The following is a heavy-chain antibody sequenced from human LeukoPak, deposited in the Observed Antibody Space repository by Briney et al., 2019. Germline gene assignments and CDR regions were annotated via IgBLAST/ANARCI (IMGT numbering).Heavy chain of an antibody. CDR1: GGSMSHYY. Sequence: SETLSLTCSVFGGSMSHYYWNWVRQSPGKGLEWIGYISYSGDAKYSPSLQSRVTISADTSKNQFSLKLSSVTAADTAVYYCARQRLDSSSWLFDYWGQGTLVTVSS. V-gene: IGHV4-59*08. D-gene: IGHD6-13*01. CDR3: ARQRLDSSSWLFDY. J-gene: IGHJ4*02. CDR2: ISYSGDA.